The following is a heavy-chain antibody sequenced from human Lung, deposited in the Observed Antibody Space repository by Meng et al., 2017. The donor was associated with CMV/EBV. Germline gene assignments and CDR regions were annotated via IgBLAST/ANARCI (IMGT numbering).Heavy chain of an antibody. Sequence: SETLSLTCTVSGASIDSDNYYWSWIRQPQGKGLEWIGYIYYSGSYFYNPSLKSRVTISLNMSKKQFLLYLSSVTAEDTAVYYCARADYYNLMDFWGQGTTVTVSS. CDR3: ARADYYNLMDF. CDR2: IYYSGSY. CDR1: GASIDSDNYY. J-gene: IGHJ6*02. D-gene: IGHD1-14*01. V-gene: IGHV4-30-4*08.